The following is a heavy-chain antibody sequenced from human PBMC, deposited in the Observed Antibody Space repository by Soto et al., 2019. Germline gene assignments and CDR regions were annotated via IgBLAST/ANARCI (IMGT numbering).Heavy chain of an antibody. CDR2: VSDDGVTT. CDR1: GFIFSAYG. J-gene: IGHJ4*02. CDR3: AREGHHIVGPDAFHFDY. Sequence: QERLVESGGGVVQPGRSLRLSCTTSGFIFSAYGMHWVRQAPGKGLQWVAVVSDDGVTTYYAESVKGRFTVSRDNSENAMYLQMNNLRTEDTAVYYCAREGHHIVGPDAFHFDYWGQGTLVTVSS. D-gene: IGHD1-26*01. V-gene: IGHV3-30*03.